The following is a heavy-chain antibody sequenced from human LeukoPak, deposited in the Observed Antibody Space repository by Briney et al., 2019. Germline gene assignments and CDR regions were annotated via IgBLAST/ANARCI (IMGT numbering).Heavy chain of an antibody. V-gene: IGHV4-31*03. CDR3: ARDVKVRWGYCSGGSCPTGYYYYYYMDV. CDR2: IYYSGST. D-gene: IGHD2-15*01. CDR1: GGSISSGGYY. Sequence: PSQTLSLTCTVSGGSISSGGYYWSWIRQHPGKGLEWIGYIYYSGSTYNNPSLKSRVTISVDTSKNQFSLKLSSVTAADTAVYYCARDVKVRWGYCSGGSCPTGYYYYYYMDVWGKGTTVTVSS. J-gene: IGHJ6*03.